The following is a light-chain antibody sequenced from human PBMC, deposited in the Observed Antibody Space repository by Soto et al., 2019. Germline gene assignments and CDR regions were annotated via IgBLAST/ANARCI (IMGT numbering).Light chain of an antibody. CDR2: DVG. Sequence: ALTQPRSVSGSPGQSVTISCTGTSSDVGGYNYVSWYQQHPGKAPKLMIYDVGKRPSGVPDRFSGSKSGNTASLTISGLQAEDEADYYCCSYAGSDTYVFGTGTKVTVL. V-gene: IGLV2-11*01. J-gene: IGLJ1*01. CDR1: SSDVGGYNY. CDR3: CSYAGSDTYV.